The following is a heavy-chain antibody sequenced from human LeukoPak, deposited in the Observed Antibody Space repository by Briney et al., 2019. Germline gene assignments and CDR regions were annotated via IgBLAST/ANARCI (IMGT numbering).Heavy chain of an antibody. J-gene: IGHJ4*02. CDR2: IIGSGANT. CDR1: GFTFSTYA. V-gene: IGHV3-23*01. D-gene: IGHD3-16*02. CDR3: AKERAGYTNPYYFDY. Sequence: GGSLRLSCAASGFTFSTYAMSWVRQAPGKGLEWVSTIIGSGANTYYADSVSGGFTISRDTSKKTLYLHMKSLRAEDTAVYCCAKERAGYTNPYYFDYWGQGTLVTVSS.